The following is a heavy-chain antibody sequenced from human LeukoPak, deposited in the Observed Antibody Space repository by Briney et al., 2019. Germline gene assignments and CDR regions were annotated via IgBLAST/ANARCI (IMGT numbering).Heavy chain of an antibody. CDR1: GFTFSSYG. V-gene: IGHV3-30*03. Sequence: PGRSLRLSCAASGFTFSSYGMHWVRQAPGKGLEWVAVISYDGSNKYYADSVKGRFTISRDNSKNTLYLQMNSLRAEDTAVYYCARDDTYYDFWSGYYLYYFDYWGQGTLVTVSS. CDR3: ARDDTYYDFWSGYYLYYFDY. CDR2: ISYDGSNK. J-gene: IGHJ4*02. D-gene: IGHD3-3*01.